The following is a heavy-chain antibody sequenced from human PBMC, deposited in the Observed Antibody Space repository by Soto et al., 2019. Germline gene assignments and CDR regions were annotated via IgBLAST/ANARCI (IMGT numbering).Heavy chain of an antibody. CDR1: GFTFSSYD. V-gene: IGHV3-13*01. CDR2: IGTAGDT. Sequence: GGSLRLSCAASGFTFSSYDMHWVRQATGKGLEWVSAIGTAGDTYYPGSVKGRFTISRENAKNSLYLQMNSLRAGDTAVYYCARYCSGGSCYRNDAFDIWGQGTMVTVSS. D-gene: IGHD2-15*01. CDR3: ARYCSGGSCYRNDAFDI. J-gene: IGHJ3*02.